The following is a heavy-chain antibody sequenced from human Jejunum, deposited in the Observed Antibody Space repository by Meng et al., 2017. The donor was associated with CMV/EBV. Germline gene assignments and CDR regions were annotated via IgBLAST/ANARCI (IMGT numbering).Heavy chain of an antibody. CDR2: ITGSGGAT. V-gene: IGHV3-23*01. J-gene: IGHJ6*02. CDR1: FIFSNFA. CDR3: AKQLIGDDHYYYGLDV. D-gene: IGHD5-24*01. Sequence: FIFSNFAMNWVRQAPGKGLEWVAAITGSGGATHHADSVGGRFTVSRDNSKNTLYLQMNNLRAEDTAVYYCAKQLIGDDHYYYGLDVWGQGTTVTVSS.